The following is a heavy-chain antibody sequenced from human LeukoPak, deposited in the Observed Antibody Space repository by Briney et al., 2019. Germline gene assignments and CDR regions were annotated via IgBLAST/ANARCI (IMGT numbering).Heavy chain of an antibody. CDR3: ARDHLWFGELSYYGMGV. CDR2: TYYRSKWYN. CDR1: GDSVSSNSAA. J-gene: IGHJ6*02. V-gene: IGHV6-1*01. Sequence: SQTLSLTCAISGDSVSSNSAAWNWIRQSPSRGLEWLGRTYYRSKWYNDYAVSVKSRITINPDTSKNQFSLQLNSVTPEDTAVYYCARDHLWFGELSYYGMGVWGQGTTVTVSS. D-gene: IGHD3-10*01.